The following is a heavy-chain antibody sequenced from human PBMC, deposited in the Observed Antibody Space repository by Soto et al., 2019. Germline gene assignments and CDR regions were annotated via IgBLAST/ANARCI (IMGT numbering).Heavy chain of an antibody. CDR1: GFTFSSYA. CDR3: ARDGYYDFWSGYYFDY. D-gene: IGHD3-3*01. V-gene: IGHV3-30-3*01. J-gene: IGHJ4*02. CDR2: ISYDGSNK. Sequence: HPGGSLRLSCAASGFTFSSYAMHWVRQAPGKGLEWVAVISYDGSNKYYADSVKGRFTISRDNSKNTLYLQMNSLRAEDTAVYYCARDGYYDFWSGYYFDYWGQGTLVTVSS.